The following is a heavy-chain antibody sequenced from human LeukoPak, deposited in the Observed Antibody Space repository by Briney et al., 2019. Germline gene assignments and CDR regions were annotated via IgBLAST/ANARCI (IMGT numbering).Heavy chain of an antibody. V-gene: IGHV1-46*01. Sequence: ASVKVSCKASGYTFTSYYIHWVRQAPGQGLEWMGIIIPRGGSTSYAQKFQGRVTMTRDMSTSTVYMELSSLRSDDTAVYYCARDRDWEPYFDYWGQGTLVTVSS. D-gene: IGHD1-26*01. CDR2: IIPRGGST. CDR3: ARDRDWEPYFDY. J-gene: IGHJ4*02. CDR1: GYTFTSYY.